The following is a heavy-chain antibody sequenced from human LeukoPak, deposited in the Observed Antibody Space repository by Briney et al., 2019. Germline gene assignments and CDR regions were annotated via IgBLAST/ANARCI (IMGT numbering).Heavy chain of an antibody. V-gene: IGHV3-66*02. D-gene: IGHD3-3*01. CDR3: ARGGVTTFGVVIGYFDY. CDR1: GFTISSNY. J-gene: IGHJ4*02. Sequence: GGSLRLSCAASGFTISSNYINWVRQAPGKGLEWVSVIYSGGNTDYADSVKGRFTISRDNSKNTLYLQMNSLRAEDTAVYYCARGGVTTFGVVIGYFDYWGQGTLVTVSS. CDR2: IYSGGNT.